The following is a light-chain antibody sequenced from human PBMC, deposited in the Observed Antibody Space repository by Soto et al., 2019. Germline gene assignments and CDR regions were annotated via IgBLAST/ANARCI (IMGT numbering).Light chain of an antibody. J-gene: IGKJ5*01. CDR1: QSINNY. CDR3: QQTYTTPEIT. Sequence: DIQMTQSPSSLSASVGDRVTITCRARQSINNYLSWYQQKPGKAPNLLIFGASTLQSGVPSRFSGSGSGTDFTLTISGLQPEDFATYYCQQTYTTPEITFGQGTRLEIK. CDR2: GAS. V-gene: IGKV1-39*01.